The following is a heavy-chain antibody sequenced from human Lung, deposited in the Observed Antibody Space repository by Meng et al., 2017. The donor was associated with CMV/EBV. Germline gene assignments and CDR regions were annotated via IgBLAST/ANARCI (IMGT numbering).Heavy chain of an antibody. CDR2: INPNSGGT. D-gene: IGHD2-2*01. V-gene: IGHV1-2*02. J-gene: IGHJ3*02. Sequence: SVKVSXKASGYTFTGYYMHWVRQAPGQGLEWMGWINPNSGGTNYAQKFQGRVTMTRDTSISTAYMELSGLRSDDTAVYYCARSSRADRYDAFDIWGQGTMVTVSS. CDR1: GYTFTGYY. CDR3: ARSSRADRYDAFDI.